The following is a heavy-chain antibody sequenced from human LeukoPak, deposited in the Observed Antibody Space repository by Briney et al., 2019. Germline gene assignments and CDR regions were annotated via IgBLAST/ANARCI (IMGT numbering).Heavy chain of an antibody. J-gene: IGHJ3*02. CDR3: ARDGPSYYDSSGGALI. Sequence: SVKVSCKASGGTLSSYVISWVRQAPGHGLEWMGRVIPIFGTANYAQKFQGRVTITTDESTTTAYMELSSLRSEDTAVYYCARDGPSYYDSSGGALIWGQGTMVTVSS. D-gene: IGHD3-22*01. V-gene: IGHV1-69*05. CDR2: VIPIFGTA. CDR1: GGTLSSYV.